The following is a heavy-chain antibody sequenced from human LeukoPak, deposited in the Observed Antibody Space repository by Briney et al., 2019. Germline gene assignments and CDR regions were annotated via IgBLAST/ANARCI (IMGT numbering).Heavy chain of an antibody. CDR2: IYPGGST. Sequence: GGSLRLSCAASGFIVSNTYMSWVRQAPGKGLEWVSTIYPGGSTYYTDAVQGRFTISRDTSKNTLYLEMNSLRADDTAVYYCASTLYSSGPLVFDIWGQGTMVTVSS. V-gene: IGHV3-53*01. CDR3: ASTLYSSGPLVFDI. J-gene: IGHJ3*02. D-gene: IGHD6-19*01. CDR1: GFIVSNTY.